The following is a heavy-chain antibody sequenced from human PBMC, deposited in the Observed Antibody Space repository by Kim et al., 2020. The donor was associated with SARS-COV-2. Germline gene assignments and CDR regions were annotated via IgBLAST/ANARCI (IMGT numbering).Heavy chain of an antibody. Sequence: ADSVKGRFTISRDNSKNTLYLQMNSLRAEDTAVYYCAKTPLVTSIFRVYYWGQGTLVTVSS. J-gene: IGHJ4*02. CDR3: AKTPLVTSIFRVYY. D-gene: IGHD3-10*01. V-gene: IGHV3-23*01.